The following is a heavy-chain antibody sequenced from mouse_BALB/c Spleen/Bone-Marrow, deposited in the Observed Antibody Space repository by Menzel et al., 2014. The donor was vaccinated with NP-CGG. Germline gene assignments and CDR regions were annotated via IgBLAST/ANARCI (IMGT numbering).Heavy chain of an antibody. D-gene: IGHD1-1*01. CDR1: GFDFSRYW. CDR3: ARPDGGYYAMDY. J-gene: IGHJ4*01. CDR2: INPDSSTI. V-gene: IGHV4-1*02. Sequence: EVQLVESGGGLVQPGGSLKLSCAASGFDFSRYWMSWVRQAPGKRLEWIGEINPDSSTINYTPSLKDKFIISRDNAKNTLYLQMSKVRSEDTALYYCARPDGGYYAMDYWGQGTSVTVSS.